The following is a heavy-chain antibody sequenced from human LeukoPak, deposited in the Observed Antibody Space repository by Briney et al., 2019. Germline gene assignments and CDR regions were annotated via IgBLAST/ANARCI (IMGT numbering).Heavy chain of an antibody. Sequence: QAGGSLRLSWAASGFTFSSYAMHWVRQAPGKRLEWVAVISYDGSNKYYADSVKGRFTISRDNSKNTLYLQMNSLRAEDTAVYYCARDLDSSSWYSGAFDIWGQGTMVTVSS. V-gene: IGHV3-30-3*01. CDR2: ISYDGSNK. CDR1: GFTFSSYA. J-gene: IGHJ3*02. D-gene: IGHD6-13*01. CDR3: ARDLDSSSWYSGAFDI.